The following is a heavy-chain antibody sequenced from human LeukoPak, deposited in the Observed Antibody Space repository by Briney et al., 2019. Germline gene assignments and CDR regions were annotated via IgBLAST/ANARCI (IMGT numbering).Heavy chain of an antibody. Sequence: GGSLRLSCAASGSTISDSYMTWVRQAPGKGLEWVSVIYSGGSTYHADSVKGRFAISRDNSKNTLYLQMNSLRAEDTAVYYCARDMESSGYYFLGAFDIWGQGTVVTVSS. D-gene: IGHD3-22*01. V-gene: IGHV3-53*01. CDR1: GSTISDSY. J-gene: IGHJ3*02. CDR3: ARDMESSGYYFLGAFDI. CDR2: IYSGGST.